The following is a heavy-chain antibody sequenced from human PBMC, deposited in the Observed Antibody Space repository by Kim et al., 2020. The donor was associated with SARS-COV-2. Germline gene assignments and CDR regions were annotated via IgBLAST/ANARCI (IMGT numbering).Heavy chain of an antibody. CDR1: KFNFSAYA. CDR3: ARSGRPSGDYDFWTGYGMDV. J-gene: IGHJ6*01. CDR2: ISTYGGSS. V-gene: IGHV3-64*01. Sequence: GGSLRLSCTASKFNFSAYAMHWVRQAPGKGLQYVSGISTYGGSSYHANSVNGRFTVSRDNSKNTLYLQMGSLTAEDMVVYYCARSGRPSGDYDFWTGYGMDVWGQGTTVTISS. D-gene: IGHD3-3*01.